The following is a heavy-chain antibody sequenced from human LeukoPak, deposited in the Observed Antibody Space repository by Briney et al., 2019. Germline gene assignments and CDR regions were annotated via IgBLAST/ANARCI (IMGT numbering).Heavy chain of an antibody. CDR3: ARSTSNYYGSGSYYN. D-gene: IGHD3-10*01. CDR1: GFALSTSGMC. CDR2: IDWDHDK. J-gene: IGHJ4*02. Sequence: SGPALVKPTQTLTLTCTFSGFALSTSGMCVGWIRQPPGNTLEWLSRIDWDHDKYYSTSLKTKLTISKDTSKNQVVLTMPNMDPVDTATYYCARSTSNYYGSGSYYNWGQGTLVTVSS. V-gene: IGHV2-70*11.